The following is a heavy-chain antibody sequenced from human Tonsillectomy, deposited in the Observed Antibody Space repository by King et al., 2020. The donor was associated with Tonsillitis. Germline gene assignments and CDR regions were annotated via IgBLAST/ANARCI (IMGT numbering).Heavy chain of an antibody. D-gene: IGHD3-3*01. CDR1: ADSINSIAYY. Sequence: LPLQESGPGLVRPSETLSLTCTVSADSINSIAYYWGWIRQSPGKGLEWIGSINYSGNTYDNPSLKSRVTISVDTSKNQFSLKLNSVTAADTAVYYCARRNRGRRFDAFDIWGQGTMVTVSS. CDR3: ARRNRGRRFDAFDI. V-gene: IGHV4-39*01. CDR2: INYSGNT. J-gene: IGHJ3*02.